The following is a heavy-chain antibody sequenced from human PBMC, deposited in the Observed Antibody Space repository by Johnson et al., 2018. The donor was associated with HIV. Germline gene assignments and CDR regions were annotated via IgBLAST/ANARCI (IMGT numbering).Heavy chain of an antibody. CDR2: ISSSGRTI. D-gene: IGHD5-18*01. V-gene: IGHV3-11*01. Sequence: QVQLVESGGGLVRPGGSLRLSCAASGFTFSDYYMTWIRQAPGKGLECVSYISSSGRTIYYADSVKGRFTISRDNAKNSLYLQMNSLRADDTAVYYCAKGEQLWSVASAFHIWGQGTMLTVSS. CDR3: AKGEQLWSVASAFHI. CDR1: GFTFSDYY. J-gene: IGHJ3*02.